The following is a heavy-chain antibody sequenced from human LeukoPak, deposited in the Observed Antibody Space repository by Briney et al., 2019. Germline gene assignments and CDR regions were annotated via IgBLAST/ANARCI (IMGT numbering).Heavy chain of an antibody. Sequence: ASVSVSFTVSGYTLTELSMHWVRQAPGKGLEWMGGFDPEDGETIYAQKFQGRVTMTEDTSTDTAYMELSSLRSEDTAVYYCAIRGITMVRGVIIDFNWFDPWGQGTLVTVSS. CDR2: FDPEDGET. D-gene: IGHD3-10*01. CDR1: GYTLTELS. V-gene: IGHV1-24*01. CDR3: AIRGITMVRGVIIDFNWFDP. J-gene: IGHJ5*02.